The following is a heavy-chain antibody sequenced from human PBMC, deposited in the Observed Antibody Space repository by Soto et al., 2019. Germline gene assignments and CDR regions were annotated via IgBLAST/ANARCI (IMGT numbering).Heavy chain of an antibody. CDR3: AKGATSSWYGGQFDC. J-gene: IGHJ4*02. Sequence: GGSLRLSCAASGFTFNTYAMNWVRPAPGKGLEWVSAISGSGGSTYYAESVKGRFTISRDNSKNTLNLQMNSLRAEDTAVYYCAKGATSSWYGGQFDCWGQGTQVTISS. V-gene: IGHV3-23*01. CDR1: GFTFNTYA. D-gene: IGHD6-13*01. CDR2: ISGSGGST.